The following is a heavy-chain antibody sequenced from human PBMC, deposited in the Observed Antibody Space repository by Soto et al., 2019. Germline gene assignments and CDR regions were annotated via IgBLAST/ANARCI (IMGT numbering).Heavy chain of an antibody. D-gene: IGHD3-10*01. CDR1: GGLFSSYA. CDR3: ARSYYGSGSYWFYGMDV. CDR2: IIPVFDTV. Sequence: SVKVSCKDTGGLFSSYAVSWVRQAPGQGLEWMGGIIPVFDTVYYAQKFQGRVTITADKSTTTAYMELSSLRSEDTAVYYCARSYYGSGSYWFYGMDVWGQGTTVTVSS. V-gene: IGHV1-69*06. J-gene: IGHJ6*02.